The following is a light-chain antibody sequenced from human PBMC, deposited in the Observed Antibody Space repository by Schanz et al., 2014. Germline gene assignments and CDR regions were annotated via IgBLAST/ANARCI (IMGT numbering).Light chain of an antibody. CDR3: SSYAGSNNLV. CDR1: SSDVGGYDY. CDR2: DVS. V-gene: IGLV2-14*01. J-gene: IGLJ3*02. Sequence: QSALTQPASVSGSPGQSITISCTGTSSDVGGYDYVSWYQQHPGKAPELIIYDVSNRPSGVSNRFSGSKSGNTASLTISGLQAEDEADYYCSSYAGSNNLVFGGGTKLTVL.